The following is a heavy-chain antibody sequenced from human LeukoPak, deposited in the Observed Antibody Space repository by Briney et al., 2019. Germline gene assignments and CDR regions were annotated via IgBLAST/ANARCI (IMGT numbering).Heavy chain of an antibody. CDR3: ARDALYSNYVSTYYYGMDV. Sequence: SETLSLTCTVSGGSINSYYWSWIRQPPGKGLEWIGYIYYSGSTNYNPSLMSRVTISVDTSKTQFSLKLSSVTAADTAVYYCARDALYSNYVSTYYYGMDVWGQGTTVTVSS. D-gene: IGHD4-11*01. CDR1: GGSINSYY. V-gene: IGHV4-59*01. CDR2: IYYSGST. J-gene: IGHJ6*02.